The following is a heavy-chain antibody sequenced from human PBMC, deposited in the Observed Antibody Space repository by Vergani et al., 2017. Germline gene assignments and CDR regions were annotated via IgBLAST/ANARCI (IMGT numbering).Heavy chain of an antibody. CDR2: MYHSGST. J-gene: IGHJ5*02. CDR3: GRVADFYGLGSRLLDL. D-gene: IGHD3-10*01. Sequence: QVRLQESGPGLVKPSETLSLPCSVSGGSMRGYYWSWIRQPPGKELEWIGYMYHSGSTNYNPSLETRVTISGDTSKNQFYLKLNSVTAADTAVYYCGRVADFYGLGSRLLDLWGQGILVTVSS. V-gene: IGHV4-59*01. CDR1: GGSMRGYY.